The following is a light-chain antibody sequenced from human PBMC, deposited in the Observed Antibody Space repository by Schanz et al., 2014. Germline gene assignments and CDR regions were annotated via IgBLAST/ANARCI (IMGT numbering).Light chain of an antibody. J-gene: IGKJ3*01. CDR3: QQRSNWPVFT. CDR2: GAS. CDR1: QSVSSSY. Sequence: EIVLTQSPGTLSLSPGERATLSCRASQSVSSSYLAWYQQKPGQAPRLLIYGASTRTTGSPDRFSGSGSGTDFTLTIRSLQSEDFAVYYCQQRSNWPVFTFGPGTKVDIK. V-gene: IGKV3D-20*02.